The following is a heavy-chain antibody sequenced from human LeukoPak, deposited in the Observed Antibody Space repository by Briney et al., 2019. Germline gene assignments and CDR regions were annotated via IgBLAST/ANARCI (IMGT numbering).Heavy chain of an antibody. CDR3: ARDRSPYSGYDSFWFDP. J-gene: IGHJ5*02. CDR2: ISSSSSYV. V-gene: IGHV3-21*01. CDR1: GFTLSTYS. Sequence: GGSLRLSCAASGFTLSTYSMNWVRQAPGKGLEWVSSISSSSSYVYYADPVTGRFTISRDNAKNSLYLQMNSLRAEDTAVYYCARDRSPYSGYDSFWFDPWGQGTLVTVSS. D-gene: IGHD5-12*01.